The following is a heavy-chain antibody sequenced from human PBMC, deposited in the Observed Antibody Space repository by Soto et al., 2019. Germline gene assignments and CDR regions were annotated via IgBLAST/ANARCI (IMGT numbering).Heavy chain of an antibody. V-gene: IGHV4-39*01. CDR3: ALTLDPYYYYYGMDV. CDR1: GGSLSSSSYY. J-gene: IGHJ6*02. CDR2: IYYSGST. Sequence: QLQLQESGPGLVKPSETLSLTCTVSGGSLSSSSYYWGWIRQPPGKGLEWIGSIYYSGSTYYNPSLKSRVTISVDTSKNQFSLKLSSVTAADTAVYYCALTLDPYYYYYGMDVWGHGTTVTVSS.